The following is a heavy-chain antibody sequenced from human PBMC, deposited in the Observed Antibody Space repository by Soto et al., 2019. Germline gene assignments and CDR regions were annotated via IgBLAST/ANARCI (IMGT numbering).Heavy chain of an antibody. Sequence: SETLSLTCTVSGGSISSYYWSWIRQPPGKGLEWIGYIYYSGSTNYNPSLKSRVTISVDTSKNQFSLKLSSVTAADTAVFYCATGGGHSSGWYVNWFDPWGQGTLVT. CDR3: ATGGGHSSGWYVNWFDP. J-gene: IGHJ5*02. CDR2: IYYSGST. CDR1: GGSISSYY. V-gene: IGHV4-59*01. D-gene: IGHD6-19*01.